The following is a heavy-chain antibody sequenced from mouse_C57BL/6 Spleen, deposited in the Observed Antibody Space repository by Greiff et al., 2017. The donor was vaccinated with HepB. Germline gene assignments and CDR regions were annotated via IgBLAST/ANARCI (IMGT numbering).Heavy chain of an antibody. CDR1: GYTFTGYW. CDR3: ARWGDYDAWFAY. D-gene: IGHD2-4*01. CDR2: ILPGSGNT. J-gene: IGHJ3*01. Sequence: VQLQQSGAELMKPGASVKLSCKATGYTFTGYWIEWVKQRPGHGLEWIGEILPGSGNTNYNEKFKGKATFTADTSSNTAYMQLSSLTTEDSAIYYCARWGDYDAWFAYWGQGTLVTVSA. V-gene: IGHV1-9*01.